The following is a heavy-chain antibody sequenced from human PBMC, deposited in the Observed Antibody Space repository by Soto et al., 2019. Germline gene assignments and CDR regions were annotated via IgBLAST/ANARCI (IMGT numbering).Heavy chain of an antibody. CDR3: ASSLGYCSGGSCRYYYYYGMDV. CDR2: IDPSDSYT. CDR1: GYSFTSYW. D-gene: IGHD2-15*01. J-gene: IGHJ6*02. Sequence: GESLKISCKGSGYSFTSYWISWVRQMPGKGLEWMGRIDPSDSYTNYSPSFQGHVTISADKSISTAYLQWSSLKASDTAMYYCASSLGYCSGGSCRYYYYYGMDVWGQGTTVTVSS. V-gene: IGHV5-10-1*01.